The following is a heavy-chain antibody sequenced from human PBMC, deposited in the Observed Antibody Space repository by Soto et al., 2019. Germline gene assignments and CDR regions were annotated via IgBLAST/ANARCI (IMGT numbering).Heavy chain of an antibody. CDR2: ISTDNGNT. CDR1: GYTFTSYG. D-gene: IGHD5-18*01. J-gene: IGHJ6*04. V-gene: IGHV1-18*01. CDR3: ARDVPDTALFYYYYGMDA. Sequence: ASVKVSCKASGYTFTSYGISWVRQAPGQGLEWMGWISTDNGNTNYAHNLQGRVTMTTDTSTSTAFMELWGLRSDDTAVYYCARDVPDTALFYYYYGMDAWGKGTTVTVSS.